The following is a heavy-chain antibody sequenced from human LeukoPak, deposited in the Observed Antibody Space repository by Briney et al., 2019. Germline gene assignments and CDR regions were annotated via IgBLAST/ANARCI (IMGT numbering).Heavy chain of an antibody. J-gene: IGHJ4*02. V-gene: IGHV3-23*01. Sequence: PGGSLRLACAASGFTFTTYGMTWVRQAPGKGLEWVSSIGAGGTNTYYADSVKGRFTISRDNSKNILFLQVNSLRVEDTAVYYCARGGRAYSLDYWGQGTLVTVSS. D-gene: IGHD2-21*01. CDR2: IGAGGTNT. CDR3: ARGGRAYSLDY. CDR1: GFTFTTYG.